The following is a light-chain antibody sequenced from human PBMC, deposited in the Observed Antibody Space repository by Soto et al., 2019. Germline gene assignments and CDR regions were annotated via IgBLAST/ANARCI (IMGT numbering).Light chain of an antibody. V-gene: IGKV3-20*01. CDR3: QQYVGPRFT. CDR1: QSFSSSY. J-gene: IGKJ5*01. Sequence: EIVLTHSPDTLSLSPCERATLSCRASQSFSSSYLAWYQQRPGQPPRLLIYGTSKRATGIPDRFSGSGFDKDFTLTISRLDPEDSAVYYCQQYVGPRFTFGQGTRLEIK. CDR2: GTS.